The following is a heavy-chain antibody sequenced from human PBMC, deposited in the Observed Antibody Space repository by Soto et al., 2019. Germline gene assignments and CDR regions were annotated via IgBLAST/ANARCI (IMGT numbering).Heavy chain of an antibody. Sequence: ASVKVSCKASGYTFTSYDINWVRQATGQGLEWMGWMNPNSGNTGYAQKFQGRVTMTRSTSISTAYMELSSLRSEGTAVYYCARVFKAAAYYYYYMDVWGKGTTVTVSS. CDR3: ARVFKAAAYYYYYMDV. D-gene: IGHD6-13*01. CDR1: GYTFTSYD. CDR2: MNPNSGNT. J-gene: IGHJ6*03. V-gene: IGHV1-8*01.